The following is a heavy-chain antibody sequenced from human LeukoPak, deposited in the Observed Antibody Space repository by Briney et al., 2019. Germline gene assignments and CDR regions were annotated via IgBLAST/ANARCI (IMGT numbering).Heavy chain of an antibody. CDR1: GYTLTGYY. J-gene: IGHJ4*02. D-gene: IGHD3-22*01. V-gene: IGHV1-2*02. CDR2: INPNSGGT. CDR3: ARDYYYDSSLYDY. Sequence: RASVEVSCKASGYTLTGYYMHWVRQAPGQGLEWMGWINPNSGGTNYAQKFQGRVTMTRDTSISTAYMELSRLRSDDTAVYYCARDYYYDSSLYDYWGQGTLVTVSS.